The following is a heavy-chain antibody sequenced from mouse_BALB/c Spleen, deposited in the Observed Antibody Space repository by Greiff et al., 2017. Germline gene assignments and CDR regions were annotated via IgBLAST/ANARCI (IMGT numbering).Heavy chain of an antibody. Sequence: DVKLVESGGGLVKPGGSLKLSCAASGFTFSSYTMSWVRQTPEKRLEWVATISSGGSYTYYPDSVKGRFTISRDNAKNTLYLQMSSLKSEDTAMYYCTRDYGGAMDYWGQGTSVTVSS. J-gene: IGHJ4*01. CDR1: GFTFSSYT. CDR3: TRDYGGAMDY. D-gene: IGHD1-1*02. V-gene: IGHV5-6-4*01. CDR2: ISSGGSYT.